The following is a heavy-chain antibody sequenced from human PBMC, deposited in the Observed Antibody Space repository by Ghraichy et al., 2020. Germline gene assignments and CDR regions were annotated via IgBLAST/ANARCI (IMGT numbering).Heavy chain of an antibody. V-gene: IGHV4-34*01. CDR2: INHSGST. CDR1: GGSFSGYY. Sequence: SETLSLTCAVYGGSFSGYYWSWIRQPPGKGLEWMGEINHSGSTNYNPSLKSRGTISVDTSTNQFSLKLSSVTAAAPAVYYCARGGLRSLMVATNYRYYYYGMDDWGQGTTVTVSS. J-gene: IGHJ6*02. CDR3: ARGGLRSLMVATNYRYYYYGMDD. D-gene: IGHD5-12*01.